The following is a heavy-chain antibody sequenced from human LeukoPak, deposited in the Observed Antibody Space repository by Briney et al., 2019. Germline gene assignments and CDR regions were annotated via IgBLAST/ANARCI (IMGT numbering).Heavy chain of an antibody. J-gene: IGHJ4*02. CDR2: IKQDESEK. CDR3: ARGSAVTANNFDF. CDR1: GFGFSSYG. D-gene: IGHD4-11*01. Sequence: GGSLRLSCVASGFGFSSYGMHWVRQAPGKGPEWVANIKQDESEKYYVDSVKGRFTISRDNAKNSLYLQMNSLRAEDTAVYYCARGSAVTANNFDFWGQGTLVTVSS. V-gene: IGHV3-7*01.